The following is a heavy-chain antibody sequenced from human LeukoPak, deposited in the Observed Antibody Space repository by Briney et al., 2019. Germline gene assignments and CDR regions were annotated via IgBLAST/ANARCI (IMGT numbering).Heavy chain of an antibody. D-gene: IGHD6-13*01. CDR3: ARLKRGIGAAGTSLRGWFDP. CDR2: IIPIFDTS. V-gene: IGHV1-69*13. CDR1: GDTFSSYA. Sequence: SVKVSCKASGDTFSSYAITWVRQAPGQGLEWMGGIIPIFDTSNYAQKFQGRVTFTSDDSTSTAYMELSSLRSEDTAVYYCARLKRGIGAAGTSLRGWFDPWGQGTLVTVSS. J-gene: IGHJ5*02.